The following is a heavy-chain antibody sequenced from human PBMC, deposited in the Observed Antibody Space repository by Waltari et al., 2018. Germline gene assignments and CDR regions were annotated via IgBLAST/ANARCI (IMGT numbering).Heavy chain of an antibody. CDR1: GGSISSYY. Sequence: QVQLQESGPGLVKPSETLSLTCTVSGGSISSYYWSWIRQPPGKGLEWIGYIYYSGSTNYNPSRKSRVTISVDTSKNQVSLKLSSVTAADTAVYYCARGAYSGYPWDYWGQGTLVTVSS. V-gene: IGHV4-59*01. J-gene: IGHJ4*02. CDR3: ARGAYSGYPWDY. D-gene: IGHD5-12*01. CDR2: IYYSGST.